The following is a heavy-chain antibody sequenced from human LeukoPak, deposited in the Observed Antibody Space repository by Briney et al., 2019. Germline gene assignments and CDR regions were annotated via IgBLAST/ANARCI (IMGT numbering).Heavy chain of an antibody. J-gene: IGHJ4*02. CDR3: ARDLGGSPFDY. CDR1: GFTFSICG. CDR2: IWGDGSTK. D-gene: IGHD1-26*01. V-gene: IGHV3-33*01. Sequence: GGSLRLSCAASGFTFSICGMHWVRQAPGKGLEWVAVIWGDGSTKIYADSVKGRFTISRDNSKKTLFLQMNSLRVEDTAVYYCARDLGGSPFDYWGQGPLVTVSS.